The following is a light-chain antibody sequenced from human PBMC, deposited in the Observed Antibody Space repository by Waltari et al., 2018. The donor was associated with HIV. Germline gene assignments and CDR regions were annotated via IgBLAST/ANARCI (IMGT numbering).Light chain of an antibody. CDR2: EGS. CDR1: SSNVGCYNI. J-gene: IGLJ2*01. Sequence: QSALTQPASVSGSPGQSITISCTGTSSNVGCYNIVSWYQQHPDKAPKLMIYEGSKRPSGVSNRFSGSKSGNTASLTISGLQAEDEADYYCCSYAGSSNVVFGGGTKLTVL. CDR3: CSYAGSSNVV. V-gene: IGLV2-23*01.